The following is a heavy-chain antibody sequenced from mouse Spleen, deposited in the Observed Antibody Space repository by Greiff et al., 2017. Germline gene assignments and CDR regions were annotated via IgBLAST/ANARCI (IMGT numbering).Heavy chain of an antibody. V-gene: IGHV1-82*01. D-gene: IGHD4-1*01. CDR3: ARSGFDY. CDR2: IYPGDGDT. Sequence: VQRVESGPELVKPGASVKISCKASGYAFSSSWMNWVKQRPGKGLEWIGRIYPGDGDTNYNGKFKGKATLTADKSSSTAYMQLSSLTSEDSAVYFCARSGFDYWGQGTTLTVSS. J-gene: IGHJ2*01. CDR1: GYAFSSSW.